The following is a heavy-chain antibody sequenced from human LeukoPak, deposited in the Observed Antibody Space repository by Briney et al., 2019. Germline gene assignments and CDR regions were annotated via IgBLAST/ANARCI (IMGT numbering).Heavy chain of an antibody. CDR1: GYTFPSYG. Sequence: GASVKVSCNASGYTFPSYGISWVRQAPGQGLEWMGWISAYNGNTNYAQKLQGRVTMTTDTSTSTAYMELRSLRSDDTAVYYCARDRRAVVGATYYYYGMDVWGQGTTVTVSS. V-gene: IGHV1-18*01. D-gene: IGHD1-26*01. CDR2: ISAYNGNT. CDR3: ARDRRAVVGATYYYYGMDV. J-gene: IGHJ6*02.